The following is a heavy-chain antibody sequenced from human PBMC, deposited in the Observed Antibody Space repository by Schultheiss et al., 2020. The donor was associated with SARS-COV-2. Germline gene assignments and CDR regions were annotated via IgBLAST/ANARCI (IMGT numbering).Heavy chain of an antibody. J-gene: IGHJ4*02. CDR1: GGSISSGGYY. CDR2: IYYSGST. V-gene: IGHV4-31*03. D-gene: IGHD3-10*01. Sequence: SETLSLTCTVSGGSISSGGYYWSWIRQHPGKGLEWIGYIYYSGSTYYNPSLKSRVTISVDTSKNQFSLKLSSVTAADTAVYYCATKHYYGSGSQDYWGQGTLVTVSS. CDR3: ATKHYYGSGSQDY.